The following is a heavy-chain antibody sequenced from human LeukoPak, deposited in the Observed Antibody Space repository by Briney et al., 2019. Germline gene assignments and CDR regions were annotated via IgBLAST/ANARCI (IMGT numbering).Heavy chain of an antibody. Sequence: SETLSLTCAVYGGSFSGYYWSWIRQPPGKGLEWIGEINHSGSTNYNPSLKSRVTISVDTSKNQFSLKLSPVTAADTAVYYCATTNVLLWFGELSKTAYFDYWGQGTLVTVSS. CDR3: ATTNVLLWFGELSKTAYFDY. V-gene: IGHV4-34*01. J-gene: IGHJ4*02. D-gene: IGHD3-10*01. CDR2: INHSGST. CDR1: GGSFSGYY.